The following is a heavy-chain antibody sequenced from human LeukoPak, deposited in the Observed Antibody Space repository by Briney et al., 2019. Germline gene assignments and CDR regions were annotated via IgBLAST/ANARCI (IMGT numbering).Heavy chain of an antibody. J-gene: IGHJ4*02. CDR1: GYTFINYD. D-gene: IGHD1-1*01. CDR3: ARVGLQHTIDY. Sequence: ASVKVSCKASGYTFINYDIHWVRQATGQGLEWMGWMNPNSGNTAYAQKFQGRVTMTRNTSITTAYMELSSLRAEDTAVYFCARVGLQHTIDYWGQGTLVTVSS. V-gene: IGHV1-8*01. CDR2: MNPNSGNT.